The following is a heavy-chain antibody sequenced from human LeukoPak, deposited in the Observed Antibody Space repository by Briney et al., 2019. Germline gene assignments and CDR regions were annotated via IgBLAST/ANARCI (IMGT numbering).Heavy chain of an antibody. Sequence: GGSLRLSCSASGLSFSTYWMTWVRQAPGKGLEWLANIGGDGERKFYVDSVKGRFTISRDNAENTLYLQMNSLRVEDTAVYYCARERYYYDSGVDYWGQGTLVTVSS. CDR2: IGGDGERK. CDR1: GLSFSTYW. D-gene: IGHD3-10*01. CDR3: ARERYYYDSGVDY. V-gene: IGHV3-7*01. J-gene: IGHJ4*02.